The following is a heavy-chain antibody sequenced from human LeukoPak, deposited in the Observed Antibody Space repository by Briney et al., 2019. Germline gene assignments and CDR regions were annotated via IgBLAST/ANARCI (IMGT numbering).Heavy chain of an antibody. CDR3: ARLGILTGYYST. Sequence: GGSLRLSCADSGFTFSSYSMNWVRQAPGKGLEWVSSISSSSSYIYYADSVKGRFTISRDNAKNSLYLQMNSLRAEDTAVYYCARLGILTGYYSTWGQGTLVTVSS. J-gene: IGHJ5*02. D-gene: IGHD3-9*01. V-gene: IGHV3-21*01. CDR1: GFTFSSYS. CDR2: ISSSSSYI.